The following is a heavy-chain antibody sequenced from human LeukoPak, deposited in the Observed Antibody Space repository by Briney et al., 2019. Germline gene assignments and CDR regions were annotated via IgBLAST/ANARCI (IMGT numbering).Heavy chain of an antibody. CDR1: GFSFSTYT. V-gene: IGHV3-48*02. Sequence: GGSLRLSCAASGFSFSTYTMNWVRQAPGKGLDWVSYISSSSSTMYYADSVKGRFTISRDNANNSLYLQMNSLRDEDTAVYYCARARRYRSSWYHDYWGQGSLVTVSS. D-gene: IGHD6-13*01. CDR2: ISSSSSTM. J-gene: IGHJ4*02. CDR3: ARARRYRSSWYHDY.